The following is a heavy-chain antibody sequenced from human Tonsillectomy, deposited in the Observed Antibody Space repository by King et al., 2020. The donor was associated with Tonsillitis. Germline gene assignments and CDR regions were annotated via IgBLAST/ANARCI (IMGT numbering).Heavy chain of an antibody. Sequence: TLKESGPVLVKPTETLTLTCTVSGFSLSNARMGVSWIRQPPGKALDWLAHIFSNDEKSYNTTLKSMLTISKDTPKSQVVLTMTNMDPVDTATYFCARILKPDPFDIWGQGTMVTVSS. CDR3: ARILKPDPFDI. CDR2: IFSNDEK. J-gene: IGHJ3*02. V-gene: IGHV2-26*01. CDR1: GFSLSNARMG.